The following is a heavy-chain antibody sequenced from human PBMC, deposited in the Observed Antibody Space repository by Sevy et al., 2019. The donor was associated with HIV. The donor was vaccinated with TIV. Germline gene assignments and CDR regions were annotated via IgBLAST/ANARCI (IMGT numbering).Heavy chain of an antibody. V-gene: IGHV3-48*01. CDR2: ISSSSSTI. CDR1: GLTFSTYS. J-gene: IGHJ4*02. D-gene: IGHD3-10*01. CDR3: ASPLPFYYGSGSEEFDY. Sequence: GGSLRLSCAASGLTFSTYSMNWVRQAPGKGLEWDSYISSSSSTIYCADSVKGRFTISRDNAKNSLYLQMNSLRAEDTAVYYCASPLPFYYGSGSEEFDYWGRGTLVTVSS.